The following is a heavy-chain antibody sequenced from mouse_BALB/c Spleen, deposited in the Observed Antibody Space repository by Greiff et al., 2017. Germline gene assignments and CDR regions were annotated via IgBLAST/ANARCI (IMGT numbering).Heavy chain of an antibody. V-gene: IGHV5-12-1*01. CDR1: GFAFSSYD. CDR3: ARHRYSFDY. D-gene: IGHD2-14*01. Sequence: EVKLMESGGGLVKPGGSLKLSCAASGFAFSSYDMSWVRQTPEKRLEWVAYISSGGGSTYYPDTVKGRFTISRDNAKNTLYLQMSSLKSEDTAMYYCARHRYSFDYWGQGTTLTVSS. J-gene: IGHJ2*01. CDR2: ISSGGGST.